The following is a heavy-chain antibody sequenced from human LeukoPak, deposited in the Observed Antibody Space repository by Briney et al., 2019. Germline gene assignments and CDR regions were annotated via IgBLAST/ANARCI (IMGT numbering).Heavy chain of an antibody. Sequence: GGSLRLSCTASGFTFSTYSMTWVRQAPGKGLEWVSSISDSSTYIYYTDSVKGRFTISRDNAKNSLYLQMNSLRADDAAVYYCARELTSMGSDYWGQGTLVTVSS. V-gene: IGHV3-21*01. CDR1: GFTFSTYS. D-gene: IGHD5-18*01. CDR2: ISDSSTYI. J-gene: IGHJ4*02. CDR3: ARELTSMGSDY.